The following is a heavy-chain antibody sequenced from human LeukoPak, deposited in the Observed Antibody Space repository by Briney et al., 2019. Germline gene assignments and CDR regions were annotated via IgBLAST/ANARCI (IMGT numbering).Heavy chain of an antibody. D-gene: IGHD3-10*01. CDR3: ARDLRKGGSGRTAGWFDP. CDR2: ISCSSVTT. V-gene: IGHV3-23*01. CDR1: GFTFRSYV. Sequence: GGTLRLSCAASGFTFRSYVMSWVRQAPGKGLEWVSTISCSSVTTYYADSVKGRFTISRDNSKNTLYLQMNSLRAEDTAVYYCARDLRKGGSGRTAGWFDPWGQGTLVTVSS. J-gene: IGHJ5*02.